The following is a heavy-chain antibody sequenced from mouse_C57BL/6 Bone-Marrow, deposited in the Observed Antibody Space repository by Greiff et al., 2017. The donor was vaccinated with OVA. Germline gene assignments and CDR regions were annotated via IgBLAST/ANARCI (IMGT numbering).Heavy chain of an antibody. V-gene: IGHV1-62-2*01. CDR3: ARHEEDRGHGYFDV. CDR2: FYPGSGSI. Sequence: VKVVESGAELVKPGASVKLSCKASGYTFTEYTIHWVKQRSGHGLEWIGWFYPGSGSIKYNEKFKDKATLTADKSSSTVYMELSRLTSEDSAVYFCARHEEDRGHGYFDVWGTGTTVTVSS. D-gene: IGHD6-1*01. CDR1: GYTFTEYT. J-gene: IGHJ1*03.